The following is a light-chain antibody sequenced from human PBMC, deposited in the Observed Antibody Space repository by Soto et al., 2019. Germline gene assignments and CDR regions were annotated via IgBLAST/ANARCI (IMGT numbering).Light chain of an antibody. CDR1: RSNVESYNF. CDR2: EVN. J-gene: IGLJ2*01. V-gene: IGLV2-23*02. Sequence: QAVVTQPASVSGSPGQSVTISCTGTRSNVESYNFVSWYQQYPGKAPKYLIYEVNQRPSWISDRFSGSKSDKTASLTISGLQADDEAYYYCCSYAGNQTVVFGGGTKLTVL. CDR3: CSYAGNQTVV.